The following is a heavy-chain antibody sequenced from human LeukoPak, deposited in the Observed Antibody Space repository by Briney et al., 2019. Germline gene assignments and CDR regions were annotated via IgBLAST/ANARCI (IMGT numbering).Heavy chain of an antibody. Sequence: GGSLRLSCAASGFTFSSSWMHWVRQAPGKGLMYVSGIYANGGDTKYADSVKGRVTISRDNAQNTLYLQMGSLRAEDTAVYYCVKEANAFDIWGQGTMVTVSS. CDR1: GFTFSSSW. CDR2: IYANGGDT. V-gene: IGHV3-74*01. J-gene: IGHJ3*02. CDR3: VKEANAFDI.